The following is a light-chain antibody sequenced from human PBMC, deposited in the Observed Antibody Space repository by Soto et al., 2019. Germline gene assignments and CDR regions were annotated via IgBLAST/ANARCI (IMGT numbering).Light chain of an antibody. CDR2: AAS. CDR1: QSVSSS. V-gene: IGKV3-15*01. Sequence: ERVMTQSQVTLSVSPGARATLPCRASQSVSSSLAWYQQKPGQAPRLLIYAASTRATGIPARFSGSGSGTEFTLTISSLQSEDFAVYYCQQYNNWWTFGQGTKVDIK. J-gene: IGKJ1*01. CDR3: QQYNNWWT.